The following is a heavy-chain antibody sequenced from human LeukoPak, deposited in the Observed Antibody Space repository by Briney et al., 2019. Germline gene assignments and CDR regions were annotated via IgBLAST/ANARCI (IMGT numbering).Heavy chain of an antibody. D-gene: IGHD2-2*01. Sequence: SETLSLTCAVYGGSFSGYYWSWIRQPPGTGLEWIGEINHSGSTNYNPSLKSRVTISVDTSKNQFSLKLSFVTAADTAVYYCARGRVVPAADYYYYGMDVWGKGTTVTVSS. CDR3: ARGRVVPAADYYYYGMDV. CDR2: INHSGST. J-gene: IGHJ6*04. CDR1: GGSFSGYY. V-gene: IGHV4-34*01.